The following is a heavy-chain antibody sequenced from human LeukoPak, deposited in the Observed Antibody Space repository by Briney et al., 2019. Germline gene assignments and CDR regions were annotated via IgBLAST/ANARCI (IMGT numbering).Heavy chain of an antibody. CDR1: GGSFSGYY. CDR2: INYSGST. CDR3: ARGVCSGGSCYSEWNY. Sequence: PSETLSLTCAVYGGSFSGYYWSWIRQPPGKGREWIGEINYSGSTNYNPSLKSRVTISVDTSKNQFSLKLSSVTAADTAVYYCARGVCSGGSCYSEWNYWGQGTLVTVSS. V-gene: IGHV4-34*01. D-gene: IGHD2-15*01. J-gene: IGHJ4*02.